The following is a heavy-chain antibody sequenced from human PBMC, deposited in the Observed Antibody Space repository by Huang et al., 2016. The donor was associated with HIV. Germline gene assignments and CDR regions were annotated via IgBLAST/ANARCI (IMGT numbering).Heavy chain of an antibody. Sequence: QGQLVQSGAEVKQAGASVKVSCKTSGYSFCSYGIAWVRQAPGHGLEWLGWIRTYNGTAKYAQKVQGRVTMTTDTSTRTAYMEVRSLRSDDTAVYYCSTTESAVLTPGPFNIWGQGTMVIVSS. CDR1: GYSFCSYG. J-gene: IGHJ3*02. V-gene: IGHV1-18*01. CDR2: IRTYNGTA. CDR3: STTESAVLTPGPFNI. D-gene: IGHD6-25*01.